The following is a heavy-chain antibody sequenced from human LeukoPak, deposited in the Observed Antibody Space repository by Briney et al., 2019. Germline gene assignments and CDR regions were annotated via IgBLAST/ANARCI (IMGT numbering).Heavy chain of an antibody. V-gene: IGHV1-18*01. D-gene: IGHD5-12*01. CDR3: ARRSGYDRRAGTLDI. CDR2: ISGYNGDT. CDR1: GFTFTSFG. J-gene: IGHJ3*02. Sequence: ASVKVSCKASGFTFTSFGFSWVWQAPGQGLEWVGWISGYNGDTSHDQKFQGRVTISTDTSTNTAYMELRSLTSDDTAVYYCARRSGYDRRAGTLDIWGQGTMVTVSS.